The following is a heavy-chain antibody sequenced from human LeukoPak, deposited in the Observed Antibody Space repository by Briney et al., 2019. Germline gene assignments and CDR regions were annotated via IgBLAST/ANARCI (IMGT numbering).Heavy chain of an antibody. Sequence: GGSLRLSCAASGFTFSSYWMHWVRQAPGKGLVWVSRINSDGSSTSYADSEKGRFTISRDNARNSLYLQMNSLRAEDTAVYYCARPGGIAAPSYMDVWGKGTTVTVSS. CDR2: INSDGSST. CDR3: ARPGGIAAPSYMDV. D-gene: IGHD6-13*01. J-gene: IGHJ6*03. CDR1: GFTFSSYW. V-gene: IGHV3-74*01.